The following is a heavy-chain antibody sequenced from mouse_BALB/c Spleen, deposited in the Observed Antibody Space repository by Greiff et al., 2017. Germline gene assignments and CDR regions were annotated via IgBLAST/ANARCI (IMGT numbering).Heavy chain of an antibody. CDR2: INPSSGYT. J-gene: IGHJ2*01. D-gene: IGHD1-1*01. CDR1: GYTFTSYT. Sequence: VKLMESGAELARPGASVKMSCKASGYTFTSYTMHWVKQRPGQGLEWIGYINPSSGYTNYNQKFKDKATLTADKSSSTAYMQLSSLTSEDSAVYYCANYGSSWYWGQGTTLTVSS. CDR3: ANYGSSWY. V-gene: IGHV1-4*01.